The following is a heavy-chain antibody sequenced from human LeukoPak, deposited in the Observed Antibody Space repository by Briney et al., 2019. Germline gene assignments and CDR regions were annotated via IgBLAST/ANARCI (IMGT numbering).Heavy chain of an antibody. CDR2: IWYDGTNK. CDR1: GFTFSSYA. CDR3: ARESSLTGAYFDW. J-gene: IGHJ4*02. V-gene: IGHV3-33*08. D-gene: IGHD3-10*01. Sequence: PGGSLRLSCAASGFTFSSYAMSWVRQAPGKGLQWVAVIWYDGTNKQYVDSVKGRFTISRDNSENTLYLQMNSLRDGDTAVYYCARESSLTGAYFDWWGQGTLVTVSS.